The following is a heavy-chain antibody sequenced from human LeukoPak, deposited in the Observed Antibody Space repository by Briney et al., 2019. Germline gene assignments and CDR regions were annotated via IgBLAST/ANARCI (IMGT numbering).Heavy chain of an antibody. J-gene: IGHJ4*02. D-gene: IGHD3-22*01. CDR2: INAYNGDT. CDR3: ARDYYDNSGYYSHTGGY. V-gene: IGHV1-18*01. CDR1: GYTFTSYG. Sequence: ASVKVSCKASGYTFTSYGISWVRQAPGQALKWMGWINAYNGDTNYAQKLQGRVTMTTDTSTSTAHMELRSLRSDDTAVYYCARDYYDNSGYYSHTGGYWGQGTLVTVSS.